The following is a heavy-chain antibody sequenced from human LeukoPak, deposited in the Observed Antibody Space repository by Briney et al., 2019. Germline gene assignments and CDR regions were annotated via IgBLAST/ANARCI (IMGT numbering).Heavy chain of an antibody. CDR1: GYTFTDYY. Sequence: ASVKVSCKASGYTFTDYYMHWVEQAPGQGLEWMGWINPSSGDTNYAQKFQGRATMTRDTSISTAYMELSRLRSDGTAVYYCARQEQLGIDYWGQGTLVAVSS. V-gene: IGHV1-2*02. CDR3: ARQEQLGIDY. J-gene: IGHJ4*02. D-gene: IGHD1-1*01. CDR2: INPSSGDT.